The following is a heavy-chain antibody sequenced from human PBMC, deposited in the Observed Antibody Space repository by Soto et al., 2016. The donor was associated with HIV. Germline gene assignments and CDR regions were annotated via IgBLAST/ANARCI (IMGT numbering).Heavy chain of an antibody. CDR2: IYYSGST. CDR1: GGSISSGGYY. V-gene: IGHV4-31*03. CDR3: ARVVHYYRSSEIDY. Sequence: VQLQESGPGLVKPSQTLSLTCTVSGGSISSGGYYWSWIRQHPGKGLEWIGYIYYSGSTYYNPSLKSRVTISLDTSKNRFSLKLTSVTAADTAVYYCARVVHYYRSSEIDYVGPGNPGHRLL. J-gene: IGHJ4*02. D-gene: IGHD3-10*01.